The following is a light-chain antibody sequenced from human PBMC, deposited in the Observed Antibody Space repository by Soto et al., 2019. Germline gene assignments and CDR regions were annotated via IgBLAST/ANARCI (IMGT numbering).Light chain of an antibody. Sequence: HSALTQPPSVSGAPGQRVTISCTGSSSNIGAGYDVHWYQQLPGTAPKLLIYGNSNRPSGVPDRFSGSKSGTSASLAITGLQAEDEADYYCQSYDRSLSGFYVFGTGTKLTVL. V-gene: IGLV1-40*01. CDR3: QSYDRSLSGFYV. CDR2: GNS. CDR1: SSNIGAGYD. J-gene: IGLJ1*01.